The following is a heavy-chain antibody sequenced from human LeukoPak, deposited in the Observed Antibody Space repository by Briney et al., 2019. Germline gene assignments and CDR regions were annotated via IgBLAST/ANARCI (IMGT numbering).Heavy chain of an antibody. Sequence: PGGSLRLSCAASGFTFSSYAMHWVRQAPGKGLEWVAVISYDGSNKYYADSVKGRFTISRDNSKNTLYLQMNSLRAEDTAVYYCARWGYDSSGYYGYYSDYWGQGTLVTVSS. CDR3: ARWGYDSSGYYGYYSDY. V-gene: IGHV3-30*04. CDR1: GFTFSSYA. CDR2: ISYDGSNK. D-gene: IGHD3-22*01. J-gene: IGHJ4*02.